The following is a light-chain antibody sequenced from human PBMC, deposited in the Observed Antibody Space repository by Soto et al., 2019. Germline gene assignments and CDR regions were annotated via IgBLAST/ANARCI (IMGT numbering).Light chain of an antibody. V-gene: IGKV3-20*01. Sequence: EIVLTQSPGTLSLSPGERATLSCRASQSVGSDYLTWYQQKPGQAPRILIFGASGRATGIPDRFSGSGSGTDFTLTISRLEPEDFAVYYCQQYGSSITFGQGTRLEIK. J-gene: IGKJ5*01. CDR2: GAS. CDR1: QSVGSDY. CDR3: QQYGSSIT.